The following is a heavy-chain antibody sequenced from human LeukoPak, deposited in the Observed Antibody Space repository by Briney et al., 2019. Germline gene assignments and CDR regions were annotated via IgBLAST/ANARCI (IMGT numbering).Heavy chain of an antibody. Sequence: GGSLRLSCAASGFTFTTHSMSWIRQAPGKGLEWVSGISFSGENTHYGDSVKGRFTISRDNSKNTVYLEMRSLRADDTATYYCARGSSGYFVTGYFDAWGQGTLVYVSS. CDR3: ARGSSGYFVTGYFDA. D-gene: IGHD3-22*01. J-gene: IGHJ4*02. V-gene: IGHV3-23*01. CDR2: ISFSGENT. CDR1: GFTFTTHS.